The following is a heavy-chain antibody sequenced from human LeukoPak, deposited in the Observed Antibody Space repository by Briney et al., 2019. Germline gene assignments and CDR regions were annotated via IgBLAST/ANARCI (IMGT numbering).Heavy chain of an antibody. CDR2: ISWNSGSI. CDR1: GFTFDDYA. V-gene: IGHV3-9*01. CDR3: AKDHYRRNYDYICGSFGY. Sequence: GGSLRLSCAASGFTFDDYAMHWVRQAPGKGLEWVSGISWNSGSIGYADSVKGRFTISRDNAKNSLYLQMNSLRAEDTALYYCAKDHYRRNYDYICGSFGYWGEGTLVTVSS. J-gene: IGHJ4*02. D-gene: IGHD3-16*01.